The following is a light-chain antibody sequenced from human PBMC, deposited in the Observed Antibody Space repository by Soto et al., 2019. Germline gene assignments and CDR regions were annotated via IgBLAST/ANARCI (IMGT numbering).Light chain of an antibody. J-gene: IGKJ1*01. CDR1: QGISNS. CDR3: QQLNSYPRT. CDR2: AAS. V-gene: IGKV1-9*01. Sequence: DIQLTQSPSFLSASVGDRVTITCRASQGISNSLAWYHQKPGKAPNLLIFAASTLQRGVPSRFSGSGSGTEFTLTISSLQPEDSATYYCQQLNSYPRTFGQGTKVEIK.